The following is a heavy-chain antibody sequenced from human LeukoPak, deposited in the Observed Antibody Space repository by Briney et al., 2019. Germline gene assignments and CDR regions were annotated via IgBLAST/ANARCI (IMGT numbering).Heavy chain of an antibody. Sequence: GSLRLSCAASGFTFSSYAMSWVRQAPGKGLEWIGEINHSGSTNYNPSFKSRVTISVDTSKNQFSLKLSSVTAADTAVYYCARGREAAAGPYYMDVWGKGTTVTVSS. CDR2: INHSGST. J-gene: IGHJ6*03. CDR1: GFTFSSYA. CDR3: ARGREAAAGPYYMDV. D-gene: IGHD6-13*01. V-gene: IGHV4-34*01.